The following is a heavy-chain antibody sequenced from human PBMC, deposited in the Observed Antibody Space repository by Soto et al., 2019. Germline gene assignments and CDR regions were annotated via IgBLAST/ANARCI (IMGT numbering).Heavy chain of an antibody. CDR3: ARGPTLYCSGGSCYLYYFDY. V-gene: IGHV4-34*01. CDR1: GGSFSGYY. J-gene: IGHJ4*02. CDR2: INHSGST. Sequence: SETLSLTCAVYGGSFSGYYWSWIRQPPGKGLEWIGEINHSGSTNYNPSLKSRVTISVDTSKNQFSLKLSSVTAADTAVYYCARGPTLYCSGGSCYLYYFDYWGQGTLVTVSS. D-gene: IGHD2-15*01.